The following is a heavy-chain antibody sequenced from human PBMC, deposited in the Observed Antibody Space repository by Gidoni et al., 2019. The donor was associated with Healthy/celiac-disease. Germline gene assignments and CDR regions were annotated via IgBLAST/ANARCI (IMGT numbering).Heavy chain of an antibody. CDR1: GGSFSGYY. Sequence: QVQLQQWGAGLLKPSETLSLTCAVYGGSFSGYYWSWIRQPPGKGLEWIGEINHSGSTNYNPSLKSRVTISVDTSKNQFSLKLSSVTAADTAVYYCARGRKAEWYQPPMNWFDPWGQGTLVTVSS. CDR3: ARGRKAEWYQPPMNWFDP. D-gene: IGHD2-2*01. CDR2: INHSGST. J-gene: IGHJ5*02. V-gene: IGHV4-34*01.